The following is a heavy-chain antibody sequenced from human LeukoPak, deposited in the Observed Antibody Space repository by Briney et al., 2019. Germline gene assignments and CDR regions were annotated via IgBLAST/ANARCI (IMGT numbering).Heavy chain of an antibody. CDR2: IYHSGST. J-gene: IGHJ4*02. CDR3: ARQLGGSYYHPIDY. V-gene: IGHV4-30-2*01. CDR1: GGSISSDTYY. Sequence: PSETLSLTCTVSGGSISSDTYYWSWIRQPPGKGLEWIGYIYHSGSTYYNPSLKSRVTISVDRSKNQFSLKLSSVTAADTAVYYCARQLGGSYYHPIDYWGQGTLVTVSS. D-gene: IGHD1-26*01.